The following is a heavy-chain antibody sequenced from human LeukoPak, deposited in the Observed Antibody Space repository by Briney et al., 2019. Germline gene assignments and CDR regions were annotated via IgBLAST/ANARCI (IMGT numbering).Heavy chain of an antibody. V-gene: IGHV4-34*01. J-gene: IGHJ5*02. CDR1: GGSFSGYY. Sequence: PSETPSLTCAVYGGSFSGYYWSWIRQPPGKGLEWIGEINHSGSTNYNPSLKSRVTISVDTSKNQFSLKLSSVTAADTAVYYCARNLLLWFGVGNRFDPWGQGTLVTVSS. CDR2: INHSGST. D-gene: IGHD3-10*01. CDR3: ARNLLLWFGVGNRFDP.